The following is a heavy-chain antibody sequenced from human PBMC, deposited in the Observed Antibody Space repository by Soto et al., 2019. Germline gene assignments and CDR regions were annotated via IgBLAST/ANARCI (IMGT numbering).Heavy chain of an antibody. D-gene: IGHD5-18*01. CDR3: ARDGGTAMVLDP. CDR2: IYHSGST. Sequence: QVQLQESGPGLVKPSQTLSLTCTVSGASISSNGYYWNWIRQHPGTGLEWIGYIYHSGSTYYNPYLKSRVTISLHMSKNRFSLNLSSVTAADTAIYYCARDGGTAMVLDPWGQGTLVTVSS. CDR1: GASISSNGYY. J-gene: IGHJ5*02. V-gene: IGHV4-31*03.